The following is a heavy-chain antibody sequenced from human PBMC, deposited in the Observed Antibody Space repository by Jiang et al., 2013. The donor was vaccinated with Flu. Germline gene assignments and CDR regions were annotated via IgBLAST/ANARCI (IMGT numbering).Heavy chain of an antibody. Sequence: IYYSGSTNYNPSLKSRVTISVDTSKNQFSLKLSSVTAADTAVYYCAREVESPVGYDMVRGVIIRRSFDPWGQGTLVTVSS. V-gene: IGHV4-59*01. CDR3: AREVESPVGYDMVRGVIIRRSFDP. D-gene: IGHD3-10*01. J-gene: IGHJ5*02. CDR2: IYYSGST.